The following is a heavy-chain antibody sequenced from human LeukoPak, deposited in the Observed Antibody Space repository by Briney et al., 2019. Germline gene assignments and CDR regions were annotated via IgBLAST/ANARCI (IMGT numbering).Heavy chain of an antibody. J-gene: IGHJ4*02. Sequence: GRSLRLSCAASGFTFSSYAMHWIRQAPGKGLEWVAVISYDGSNKYYADSVKGRFTISRDNSKNTLYLQMNSLRAEDTAVYYCAREEYWGQGTLVTVSS. CDR3: AREEY. V-gene: IGHV3-30-3*01. CDR2: ISYDGSNK. CDR1: GFTFSSYA.